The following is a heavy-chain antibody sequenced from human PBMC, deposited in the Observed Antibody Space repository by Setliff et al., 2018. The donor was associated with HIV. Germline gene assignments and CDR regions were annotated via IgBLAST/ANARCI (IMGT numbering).Heavy chain of an antibody. V-gene: IGHV5-51*01. CDR3: AKTSTRFWSGYSRPPFDY. CDR1: GYNFGNSW. D-gene: IGHD3-3*01. J-gene: IGHJ4*02. Sequence: GESLKISCKASGYNFGNSWIVWVRQVPGKGLEWIGIISPGDSVTKYSQSFQGQVTTSADESTNTAYLQWSSLTSSDTAIYYCAKTSTRFWSGYSRPPFDYWGQGALVTVSS. CDR2: ISPGDSVT.